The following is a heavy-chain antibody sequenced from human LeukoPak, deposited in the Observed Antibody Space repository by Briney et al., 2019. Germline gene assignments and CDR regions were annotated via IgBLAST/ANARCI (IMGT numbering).Heavy chain of an antibody. V-gene: IGHV4-61*01. CDR3: ARDLWELQSAFDL. CDR2: IYYSGST. Sequence: PSETLSLTCTVSGGSVSSGSYYRSWIRQPPGKGLEYIGYIYYSGSTNYNPSLMSRVIISVDTSKNQFSLKLRSVTAADTAVYYCARDLWELQSAFDLWGQGTMVTVSS. D-gene: IGHD1-26*01. CDR1: GGSVSSGSYY. J-gene: IGHJ3*01.